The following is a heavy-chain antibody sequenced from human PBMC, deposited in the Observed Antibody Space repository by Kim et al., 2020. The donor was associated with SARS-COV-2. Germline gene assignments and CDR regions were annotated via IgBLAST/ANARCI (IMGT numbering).Heavy chain of an antibody. CDR1: GFTFDDYA. CDR3: AKLISGWRNYYYYYGMDV. CDR2: ISGDGGST. D-gene: IGHD6-19*01. J-gene: IGHJ6*02. Sequence: GGSLRLSCAASGFTFDDYAMHWVRQAPGKGLEWVSLISGDGGSTYYADSVKGRFTISRDNSKNSLYLQMNSLRTEDTALYYCAKLISGWRNYYYYYGMDVWGQGTTVTVSS. V-gene: IGHV3-43*02.